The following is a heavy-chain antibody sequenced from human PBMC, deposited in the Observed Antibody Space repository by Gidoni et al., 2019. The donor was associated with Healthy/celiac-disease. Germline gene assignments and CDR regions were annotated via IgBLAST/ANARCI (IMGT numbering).Heavy chain of an antibody. CDR3: AKDMAGSSWYHDAFDI. V-gene: IGHV3-9*01. CDR2: ISWNSGSI. J-gene: IGHJ3*02. Sequence: DVQLVESGGGLVQPGMSLRLSSAASRLTFHAYAMHWVRQAPGKGLEWVSGISWNSGSIGYADSEKGRFTISRDNAKNSLYLQMNSLRAEDTALYYCAKDMAGSSWYHDAFDIWGQGTMVTVSS. D-gene: IGHD6-13*01. CDR1: RLTFHAYA.